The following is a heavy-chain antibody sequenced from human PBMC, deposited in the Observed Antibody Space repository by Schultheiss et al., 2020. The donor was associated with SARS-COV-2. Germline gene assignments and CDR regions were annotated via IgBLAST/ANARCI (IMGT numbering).Heavy chain of an antibody. D-gene: IGHD6-13*01. CDR2: IFYSGST. CDR1: GVSVSRGTYY. Sequence: SETLSLTCTVSGVSVSRGTYYWSWIRQPPGKGLEYIGYIFYSGSTNYNPSLNSRVTISLDTSRTQFSLNLTSVTAADTAVNYCARGRHVAATGAAPAPWGQGTLVTVSS. J-gene: IGHJ5*02. CDR3: ARGRHVAATGAAPAP. V-gene: IGHV4-61*01.